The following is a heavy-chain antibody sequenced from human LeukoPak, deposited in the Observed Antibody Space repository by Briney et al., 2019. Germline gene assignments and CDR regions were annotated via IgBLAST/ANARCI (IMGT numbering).Heavy chain of an antibody. CDR1: GGSISSSSYY. CDR3: AREEWFGDNWFDP. V-gene: IGHV4-39*07. J-gene: IGHJ5*02. D-gene: IGHD3-10*01. Sequence: PSETLSLTCTVSGGSISSSSYYWGWIRQPPGTGLEWIGSIYYSGSTYYNPSLKSRVTMSVDTSKKQFSLKRSSVTAADTAVYYCAREEWFGDNWFDPWGQGTLVTVSS. CDR2: IYYSGST.